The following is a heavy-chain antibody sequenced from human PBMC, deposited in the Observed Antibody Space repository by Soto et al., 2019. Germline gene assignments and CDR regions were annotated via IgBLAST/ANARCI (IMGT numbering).Heavy chain of an antibody. CDR1: GYTFTSYG. CDR3: ARAMYYFDSSGYSYHYYGMDV. Sequence: QVQMVQSGAEVKEPGASVKVTCKASGYTFTSYGISWVRQAPGQGLEWMGWITAFNGKTNYAQNLQGRVIMTTDTSTTTGYMELRRLRTDDTAVYYCARAMYYFDSSGYSYHYYGMDVWGQGTTVTVSS. J-gene: IGHJ6*02. D-gene: IGHD3-22*01. CDR2: ITAFNGKT. V-gene: IGHV1-18*01.